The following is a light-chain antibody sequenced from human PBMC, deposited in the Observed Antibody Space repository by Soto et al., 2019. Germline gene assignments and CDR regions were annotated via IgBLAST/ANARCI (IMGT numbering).Light chain of an antibody. Sequence: SVLTQPPSASGTPGQRVTISFAGGISNIGSNPVYWHQHLPGTAPKLLVYRNNQRPSGVPDRFSDSKSGTSAFLAISGLRSEDEADYYCAAWDDRLSAYVFGTGTKVTVL. CDR2: RNN. CDR1: ISNIGSNP. V-gene: IGLV1-47*01. CDR3: AAWDDRLSAYV. J-gene: IGLJ1*01.